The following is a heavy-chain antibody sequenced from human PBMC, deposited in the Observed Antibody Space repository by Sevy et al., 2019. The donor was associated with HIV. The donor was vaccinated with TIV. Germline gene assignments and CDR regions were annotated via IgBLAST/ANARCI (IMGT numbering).Heavy chain of an antibody. D-gene: IGHD3-3*01. Sequence: GGSLRLSCAASGFTFSSYWMSWVRQAPGKGLEWVANIEQDGSEKYYVDSVKGRFTISRDNAKNSLYLQMNSLRAEDTAVYYCARGGETLYDFWSGYYTASVGDYWGQGTLVTVSS. V-gene: IGHV3-7*01. J-gene: IGHJ4*02. CDR1: GFTFSSYW. CDR3: ARGGETLYDFWSGYYTASVGDY. CDR2: IEQDGSEK.